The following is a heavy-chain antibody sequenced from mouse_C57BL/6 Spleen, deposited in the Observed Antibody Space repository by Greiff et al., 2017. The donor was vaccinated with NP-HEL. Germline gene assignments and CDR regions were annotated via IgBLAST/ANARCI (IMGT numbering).Heavy chain of an antibody. V-gene: IGHV1-54*01. CDR3: ARRGDYSNFDWYFDV. J-gene: IGHJ1*03. CDR1: GYAFTNYL. CDR2: INPGSGGT. D-gene: IGHD2-5*01. Sequence: QVQLQQSGAELVRPGTSVKVSCKASGYAFTNYLIEWVKQRPGQGLEWIGVINPGSGGTNYNEKFKGKATLTADKSSSTAYMQLSSLTSEDSAVYFGARRGDYSNFDWYFDVWGTGTTVTVSS.